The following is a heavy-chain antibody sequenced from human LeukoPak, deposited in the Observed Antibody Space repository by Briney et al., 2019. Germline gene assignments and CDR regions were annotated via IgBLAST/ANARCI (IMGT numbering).Heavy chain of an antibody. J-gene: IGHJ4*02. CDR3: ARHVDYDTSGYRY. CDR1: GGSISSSSYNY. D-gene: IGHD3-22*01. Sequence: PSETLSLTCTVSGGSISSSSYNYWGWIRQPPGKGLEWIGSIYYSGSTYYNPSLKSRVTISVDTSKNQFSLKLSSVTAADTAVYYCARHVDYDTSGYRYWGQGTLVTVSS. V-gene: IGHV4-39*01. CDR2: IYYSGST.